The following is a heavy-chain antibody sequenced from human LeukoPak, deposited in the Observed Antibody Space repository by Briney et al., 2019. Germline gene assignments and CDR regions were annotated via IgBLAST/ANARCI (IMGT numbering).Heavy chain of an antibody. CDR1: GFTFSSYA. J-gene: IGHJ4*02. CDR3: ARGIPPASMYYYGSGSYSDY. Sequence: PGRSLRLSCAASGFTFSSYAMHWVRQAPGKGLEWVAVISYDGSNKYYADSVKGRFTISRDNSKNTLYLQMNSLRAEDTAVYYCARGIPPASMYYYGSGSYSDYWGQGTLVTVSS. V-gene: IGHV3-30-3*01. CDR2: ISYDGSNK. D-gene: IGHD3-10*01.